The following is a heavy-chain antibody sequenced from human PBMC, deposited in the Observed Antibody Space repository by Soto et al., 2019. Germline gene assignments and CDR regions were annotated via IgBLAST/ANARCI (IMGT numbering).Heavy chain of an antibody. V-gene: IGHV1-2*04. D-gene: IGHD4-17*01. CDR3: ARAYGENYYYGMDV. Sequence: QVQLVQSGAEVQKPGASVKVSCKASGYTFTGYYMHWVRQAPGQGLEWMGWINPNSGGTNYAQKFQGWVTMTRDTSISTAYMELSRLRSDDTAVYYCARAYGENYYYGMDVWGQGTTVTVSS. J-gene: IGHJ6*02. CDR1: GYTFTGYY. CDR2: INPNSGGT.